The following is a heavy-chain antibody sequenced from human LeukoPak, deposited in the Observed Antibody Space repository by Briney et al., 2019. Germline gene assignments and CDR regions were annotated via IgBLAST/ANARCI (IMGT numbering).Heavy chain of an antibody. CDR2: IRSKAYGGTT. J-gene: IGHJ4*02. D-gene: IGHD2-2*01. CDR1: GFTFGDYA. V-gene: IGHV3-49*04. CDR3: TRDLVPAAWGDY. Sequence: PGGSLRLSCTASGFTFGDYAMSWVRQAPGKGLEWVGFIRSKAYGGTTEYAASVKGRFTISRDDSKSIAYLQMNSLKTEDTAVYYCTRDLVPAAWGDYWGQGTLVTVSS.